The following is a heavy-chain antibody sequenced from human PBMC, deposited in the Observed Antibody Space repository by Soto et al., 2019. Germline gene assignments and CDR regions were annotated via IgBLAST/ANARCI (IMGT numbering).Heavy chain of an antibody. CDR3: ARVEPPYSGYDPYFDY. CDR1: GFTFSSSA. V-gene: IGHV3-23*01. D-gene: IGHD5-12*01. Sequence: PGGSLRLSCAASGFTFSSSAMSWVRQAPGKGLEWVSGVSDSGGSTYYADSVKGRFTISRDKSKNTVYLQMSSLRAGDTAVYYCARVEPPYSGYDPYFDYWGQGTLVTVSS. CDR2: VSDSGGST. J-gene: IGHJ4*02.